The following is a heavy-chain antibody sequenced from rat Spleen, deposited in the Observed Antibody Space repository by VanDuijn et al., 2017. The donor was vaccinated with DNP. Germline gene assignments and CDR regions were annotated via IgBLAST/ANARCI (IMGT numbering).Heavy chain of an antibody. J-gene: IGHJ3*01. V-gene: IGHV5-31*01. CDR1: GFTFNKYW. Sequence: EVQLVESGGGLMQPGRSLKLSCVASGFTFNKYWMTWIRQAPGEGLEWVASIINTGDNTYYPDSVKGRFTISRDNAKSTLYLQMNSLRSEDTATYYCATTTTEGMRFAYWGQGTLVTVSS. D-gene: IGHD1-11*01. CDR3: ATTTTEGMRFAY. CDR2: IINTGDNT.